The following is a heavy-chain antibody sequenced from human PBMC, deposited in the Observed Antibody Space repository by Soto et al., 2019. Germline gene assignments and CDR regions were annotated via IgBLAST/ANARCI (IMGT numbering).Heavy chain of an antibody. J-gene: IGHJ4*02. D-gene: IGHD4-17*01. CDR2: INWNGGST. CDR3: ARVSNGDYYFDY. V-gene: IGHV3-20*01. CDR1: GFIFDDDG. Sequence: GGSLRLSCAASGFIFDDDGMSWVRQAPGKGLEWVSGINWNGGSTGYADSVKGRFTISRDNAKKSLYLQMNSLRAEDTALYHCARVSNGDYYFDYWGQGTLVTVSS.